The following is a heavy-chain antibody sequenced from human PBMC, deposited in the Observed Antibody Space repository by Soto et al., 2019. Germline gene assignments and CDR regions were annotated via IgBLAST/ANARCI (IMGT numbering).Heavy chain of an antibody. D-gene: IGHD3-3*01. V-gene: IGHV4-39*01. CDR2: IYYSGST. CDR3: ARQATIFGVPY. CDR1: GGSISSSSYY. J-gene: IGHJ4*02. Sequence: SETLSLTCTVSGGSISSSSYYWGWIRQPPGKGLEWIGSIYYSGSTYYNPSLKSRVTISVDTSKNQFSLKLSSVTAADTAVYYCARQATIFGVPYWGQGTLVTVSS.